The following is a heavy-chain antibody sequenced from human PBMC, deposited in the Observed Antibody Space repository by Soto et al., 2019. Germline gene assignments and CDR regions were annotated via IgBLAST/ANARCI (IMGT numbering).Heavy chain of an antibody. D-gene: IGHD3-22*01. Sequence: QVQLVQSGAEVKKPGSSVKVSCKASGGTFSSYAISWVRQAPGQGLEWMGGIIPIFGTANYAQKFQGRVTIAADESTSPAYREVSSLRSEDTAVDYCGGGGYDSSGSFDYWGQGTLVTVSS. V-gene: IGHV1-69*01. CDR1: GGTFSSYA. J-gene: IGHJ4*02. CDR3: GGGGYDSSGSFDY. CDR2: IIPIFGTA.